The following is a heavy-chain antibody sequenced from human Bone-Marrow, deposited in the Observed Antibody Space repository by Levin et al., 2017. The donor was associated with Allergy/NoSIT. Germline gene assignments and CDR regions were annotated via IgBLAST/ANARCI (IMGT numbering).Heavy chain of an antibody. CDR1: GLTFRNFG. D-gene: IGHD3-10*01. J-gene: IGHJ3*01. V-gene: IGHV3-30*18. CDR2: ISYDESDI. Sequence: GESLKISCAASGLTFRNFGMHWVRQAPGKGLEWVAFISYDESDIYYVDSVRGRFTISRDNSKSTQFLQMNSLRTEDTAIYYCAKPSVGSASSFYVWGHGTMVTVSS. CDR3: AKPSVGSASSFYV.